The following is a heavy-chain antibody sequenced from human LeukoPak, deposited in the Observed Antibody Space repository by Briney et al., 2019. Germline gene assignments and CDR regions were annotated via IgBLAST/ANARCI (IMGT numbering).Heavy chain of an antibody. D-gene: IGHD1-7*01. CDR2: INPNSGGT. J-gene: IGHJ4*02. Sequence: ASVKVSCKASGYTFTGYYMHWVRQAPGQGLEWMGWINPNSGGTNYAQKFQGRVTMTRDTSISTAYMELSRLRSDDTAVYYCARASTIWNYVEGPFDYWGQGTLVTVSS. V-gene: IGHV1-2*02. CDR3: ARASTIWNYVEGPFDY. CDR1: GYTFTGYY.